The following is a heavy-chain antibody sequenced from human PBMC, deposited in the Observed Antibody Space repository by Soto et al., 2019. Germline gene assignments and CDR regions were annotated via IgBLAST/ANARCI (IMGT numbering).Heavy chain of an antibody. CDR2: ISYDGSNK. Sequence: PGGSLRLSCAASGFTFSSYAMHWVRQAPGKGLEWVAVISYDGSNKYYADSVKGRFTISRDNSKNTLYLQMNSLRAEDTAVYYCARDGAYSNYLIYYYYYGMDVWGQGTTVTVSS. CDR1: GFTFSSYA. D-gene: IGHD4-4*01. V-gene: IGHV3-30-3*01. CDR3: ARDGAYSNYLIYYYYYGMDV. J-gene: IGHJ6*02.